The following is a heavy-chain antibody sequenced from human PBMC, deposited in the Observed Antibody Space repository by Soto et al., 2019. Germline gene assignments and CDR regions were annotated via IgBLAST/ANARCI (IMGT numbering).Heavy chain of an antibody. CDR1: GFTFRSSS. CDR2: ISGTSDYI. CDR3: VRDGAIAAADYFFDY. Sequence: GGSLRLSCVASGFTFRSSSMNWVRQAPGKGLEWVSSISGTSDYIDYADSVRGRFTVSRDNVKNSLYLQMDSLRVEDTALYFCVRDGAIAAADYFFDYWGQGSLVTVSS. D-gene: IGHD6-13*01. J-gene: IGHJ4*02. V-gene: IGHV3-21*01.